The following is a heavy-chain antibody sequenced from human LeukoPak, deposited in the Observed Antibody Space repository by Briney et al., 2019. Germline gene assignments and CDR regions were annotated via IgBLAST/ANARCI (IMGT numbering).Heavy chain of an antibody. CDR1: GFSLISYN. J-gene: IGHJ4*02. CDR2: ISSTSSHI. V-gene: IGHV3-21*06. D-gene: IGHD3-9*01. Sequence: PGGSLRLSCAASGFSLISYNMNWVRQAPGKGLEWVSSISSTSSHIYYADSVKGRFTISRDNAKNSLYLQMNSLRAEDTPMYYCATAPYDILTGYSPYYFESWGQGTLVTVSS. CDR3: ATAPYDILTGYSPYYFES.